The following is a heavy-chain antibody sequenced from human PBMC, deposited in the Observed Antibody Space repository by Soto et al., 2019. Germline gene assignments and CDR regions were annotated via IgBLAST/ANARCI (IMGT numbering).Heavy chain of an antibody. D-gene: IGHD1-26*01. CDR3: TTDSVGAADAFDI. V-gene: IGHV3-15*01. CDR2: IKSKTDGGTT. CDR1: GFTFRNAW. J-gene: IGHJ3*02. Sequence: ESGGGLVKPGGSLRLSCAASGFTFRNAWMSWVRQAPGKGLEWVGRIKSKTDGGTTDYAAPVKGRFTISRDDSKNTLYLQMNSLKTEDTAVYYCTTDSVGAADAFDIWGQGTMVTVSS.